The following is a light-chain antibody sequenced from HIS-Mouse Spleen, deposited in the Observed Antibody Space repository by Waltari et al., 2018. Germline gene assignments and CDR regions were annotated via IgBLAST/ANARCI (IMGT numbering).Light chain of an antibody. CDR1: KLGANY. CDR3: QAWDSSTVV. V-gene: IGLV3-1*01. J-gene: IGLJ2*01. Sequence: SYELTQPPSVSVSPGQTARIPCSGDKLGANYACWYQQKPGQSPVLVIYQDSTRPSGIPERFSGSNSGNTATLTISGTQAMDEADYYCQAWDSSTVVFGGGTKLTVL. CDR2: QDS.